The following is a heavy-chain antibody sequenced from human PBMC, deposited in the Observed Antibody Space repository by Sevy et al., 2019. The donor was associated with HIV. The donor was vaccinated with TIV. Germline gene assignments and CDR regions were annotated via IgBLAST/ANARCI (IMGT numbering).Heavy chain of an antibody. V-gene: IGHV3-7*01. CDR3: ARDDGNYYFHY. Sequence: GGSLRLSCAASGFTFSKYWMGWVRQAPGKGLEWVANIKQDAGQKYYVDSVKGRFTFSRDNAKNSLYLQMNSLRAEDTAVYFCARDDGNYYFHYWGQGTLVTVSS. J-gene: IGHJ4*02. CDR1: GFTFSKYW. D-gene: IGHD1-7*01. CDR2: IKQDAGQK.